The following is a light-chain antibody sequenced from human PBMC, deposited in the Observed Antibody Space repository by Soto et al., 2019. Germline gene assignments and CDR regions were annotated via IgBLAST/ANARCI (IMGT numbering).Light chain of an antibody. V-gene: IGKV3-20*01. J-gene: IGKJ1*01. CDR1: QSVSQY. CDR2: GAS. CDR3: QHHAGYPWT. Sequence: EIVLTQSPGTLSLSPGERATLSCRASQSVSQYLAWYQQKPGQAPRVLIYGASSMATGIPDRFSGSGSGTDFTLTISRLEPEYFAVYYWQHHAGYPWTFGQGTKVEI.